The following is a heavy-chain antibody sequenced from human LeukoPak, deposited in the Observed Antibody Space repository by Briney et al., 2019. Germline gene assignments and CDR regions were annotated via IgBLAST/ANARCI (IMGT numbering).Heavy chain of an antibody. Sequence: GGSLRLSCAASGLTFSTYGLSWVRQAPGKGLEWVSVISGSGGSTYYADSVKGRFTISRDNSKNTLYLQMNSLRAEDTAIYYCAKDRGTSLCDAFDIWGQGTMVTVSS. CDR2: ISGSGGST. V-gene: IGHV3-23*01. CDR1: GLTFSTYG. CDR3: AKDRGTSLCDAFDI. J-gene: IGHJ3*02. D-gene: IGHD6-25*01.